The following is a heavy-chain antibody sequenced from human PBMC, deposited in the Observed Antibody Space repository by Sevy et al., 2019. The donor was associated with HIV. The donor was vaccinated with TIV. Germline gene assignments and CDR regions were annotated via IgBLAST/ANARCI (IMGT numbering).Heavy chain of an antibody. Sequence: GGSLRLSCAASGFTFSSYAMSWVRQAPGKGLEWVSAISGSGGSTYYADSVKGRFTISRDNSKNTLYLQMNSLRAEDTAVYYCAKDSSGIVGATDAFDIWGQGTMVTVSS. CDR2: ISGSGGST. CDR3: AKDSSGIVGATDAFDI. V-gene: IGHV3-23*01. J-gene: IGHJ3*02. D-gene: IGHD1-26*01. CDR1: GFTFSSYA.